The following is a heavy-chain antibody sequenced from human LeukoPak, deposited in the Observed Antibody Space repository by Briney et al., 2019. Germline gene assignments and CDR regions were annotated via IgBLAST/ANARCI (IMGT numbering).Heavy chain of an antibody. CDR2: IYYSGST. J-gene: IGHJ6*03. CDR1: GGSISSGGYS. CDR3: ARQGNDYGENYYYYYYMDV. Sequence: PSETLSLTCAVSGGSISSGGYSWSWIRQPPGKGLEWIGYIYYSGSTYYNPSLKSRVTISVDTSKNQFSLKLSSVTAADTAVYYCARQGNDYGENYYYYYYMDVWGKGTTVTISS. D-gene: IGHD4-17*01. V-gene: IGHV4-30-2*03.